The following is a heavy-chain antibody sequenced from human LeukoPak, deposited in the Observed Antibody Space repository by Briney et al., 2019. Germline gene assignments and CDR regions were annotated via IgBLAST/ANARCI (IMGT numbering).Heavy chain of an antibody. CDR3: ASGPVEGYSSGKGAFDI. D-gene: IGHD6-19*01. CDR1: GGTFSSYA. J-gene: IGHJ3*02. CDR2: IIPIFGTA. V-gene: IGHV1-69*13. Sequence: ASVKVSCKASGGTFSSYAISWVRQAPGQGLEWMGGIIPIFGTANYAQKFQGRVTITADESTSTAYMELSSLRSEDTAVYYCASGPVEGYSSGKGAFDIWGQGTMVTVSS.